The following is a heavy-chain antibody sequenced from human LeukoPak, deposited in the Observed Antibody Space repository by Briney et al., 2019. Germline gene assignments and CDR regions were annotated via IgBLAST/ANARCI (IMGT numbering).Heavy chain of an antibody. Sequence: SETLSLTCTVSGGSISSSSYYWGWIRQPPGKGLEWIGSIYYSGSTYYNPSLKSRVTISVDTSKNQFSLKLSSVTAADTAVYYCARDRSLYGMDVWGQGTTVTVSS. CDR3: ARDRSLYGMDV. CDR2: IYYSGST. V-gene: IGHV4-39*07. J-gene: IGHJ6*02. CDR1: GGSISSSSYY.